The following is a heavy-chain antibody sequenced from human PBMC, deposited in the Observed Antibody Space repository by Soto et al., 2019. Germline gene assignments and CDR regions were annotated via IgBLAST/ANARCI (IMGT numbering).Heavy chain of an antibody. J-gene: IGHJ2*01. CDR2: ISPDGSNR. CDR1: GFTFSTYW. D-gene: IGHD3-22*01. V-gene: IGHV3-74*01. Sequence: GGSLRLSCAASGFTFSTYWMNWVRQTPGKGLMWVSRISPDGSNRGYADSVEGRFTVSRDNSKNTLGLQMNSLSAEDTAVYYCARDAPYSDSDDYHRVWYFDLWGRGTLVTVSS. CDR3: ARDAPYSDSDDYHRVWYFDL.